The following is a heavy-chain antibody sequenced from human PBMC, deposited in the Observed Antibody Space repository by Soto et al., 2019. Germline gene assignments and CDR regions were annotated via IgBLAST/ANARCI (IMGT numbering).Heavy chain of an antibody. J-gene: IGHJ4*02. CDR1: GYTFTSYA. V-gene: IGHV1-3*01. CDR2: INAGNGNT. D-gene: IGHD3-16*01. CDR3: ARGGMITFGGPFDY. Sequence: QVQLVQSGAEVKKPGASVKVSCKASGYTFTSYAMHWVRQAPGQRLEWMGWINAGNGNTKYSQKFQGRVTITRDTSASTAYMEQSSLRSEDTAVYYCARGGMITFGGPFDYWGQGTLVTVSS.